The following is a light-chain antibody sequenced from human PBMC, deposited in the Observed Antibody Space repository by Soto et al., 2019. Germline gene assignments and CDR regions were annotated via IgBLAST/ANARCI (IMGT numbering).Light chain of an antibody. Sequence: QSALTQPASVSGSPGQSITIPCTGTSSDVGGFNYVSWYQQHPGKAPKLMIYEVSNRPSRVSNRFSGSKSGNTASLTISGLQAEDEADYYCSSYTSSSTLVFGTGTKLTVL. J-gene: IGLJ1*01. CDR3: SSYTSSSTLV. CDR1: SSDVGGFNY. V-gene: IGLV2-14*01. CDR2: EVS.